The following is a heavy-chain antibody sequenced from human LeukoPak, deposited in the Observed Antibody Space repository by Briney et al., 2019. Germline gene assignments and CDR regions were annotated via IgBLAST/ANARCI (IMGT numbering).Heavy chain of an antibody. Sequence: ASVKVSCKASGYTFTSYAMNWVRQAPGQGLEWMGWINTNTGNPTYAQGFTGRFVFSLDTSVSTAYLQISSLKAEDTAVYYCARGSYDFWSGYVFLAGGNNWFDPWGQGTLVTVSS. CDR3: ARGSYDFWSGYVFLAGGNNWFDP. CDR1: GYTFTSYA. J-gene: IGHJ5*02. V-gene: IGHV7-4-1*02. CDR2: INTNTGNP. D-gene: IGHD3-3*01.